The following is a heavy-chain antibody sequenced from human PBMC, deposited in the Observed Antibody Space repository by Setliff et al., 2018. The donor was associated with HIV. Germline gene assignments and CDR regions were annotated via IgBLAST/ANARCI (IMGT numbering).Heavy chain of an antibody. J-gene: IGHJ6*02. V-gene: IGHV4-59*11. D-gene: IGHD2-2*01. CDR3: ARGQWPAPRPDFSDGYYNYGMDV. CDR2: FYYSGSP. CDR1: GGSIRSHY. Sequence: SETLSLTCTVSGGSIRSHYWNWIRQSPGKGLEWIAYFYYSGSPNYNPSLKSRVPMSVDTSKNQISLTLTSVTAADAAVYYCARGQWPAPRPDFSDGYYNYGMDVWGQGTTVTVSS.